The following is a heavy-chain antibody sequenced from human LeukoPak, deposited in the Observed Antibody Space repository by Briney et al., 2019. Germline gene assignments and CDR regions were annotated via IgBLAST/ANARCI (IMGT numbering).Heavy chain of an antibody. J-gene: IGHJ4*02. D-gene: IGHD3-22*01. CDR1: GGSISSYY. V-gene: IGHV4-59*01. CDR3: ARVIHFSDSTGYYYVEYFDY. CDR2: IYYSGST. Sequence: SETLSLTCTVSGGSISSYYWSWIRQPPGKGLEWIGYIYYSGSTNYNPSLKSRVTLSLDTSKNQFSLKLSSVTAADTAVYYCARVIHFSDSTGYYYVEYFDYWGQGTLVTVSS.